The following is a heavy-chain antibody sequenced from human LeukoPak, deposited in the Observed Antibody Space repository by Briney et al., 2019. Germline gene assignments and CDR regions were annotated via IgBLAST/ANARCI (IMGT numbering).Heavy chain of an antibody. CDR2: ISSSSSSYI. J-gene: IGHJ4*02. Sequence: GGSLRLSCAASGFTFSSYSMNWVRQAPGKGLEWVSSISSSSSSYIYYADSVKGRSTISRDNAKNSLYLQMNSLRAEDTAVYYCARDTCGGDCYSDYWGQGTLVTVPS. V-gene: IGHV3-21*01. CDR3: ARDTCGGDCYSDY. D-gene: IGHD2-21*02. CDR1: GFTFSSYS.